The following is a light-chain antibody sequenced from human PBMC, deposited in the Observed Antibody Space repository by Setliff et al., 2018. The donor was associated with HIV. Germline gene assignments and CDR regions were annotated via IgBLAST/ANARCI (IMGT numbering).Light chain of an antibody. V-gene: IGLV2-14*01. CDR3: CSYTSSTTLA. CDR2: EVG. Sequence: QSALTQPASVSGSPGQSITISCTGTSSDVGGYDYVSWYQQHPGKVPKLMLYEVGNRPSGVSNRFSGSKSGNTASLTISGLQAEDEADYYCCSYTSSTTLAFGTGTKVTVL. CDR1: SSDVGGYDY. J-gene: IGLJ1*01.